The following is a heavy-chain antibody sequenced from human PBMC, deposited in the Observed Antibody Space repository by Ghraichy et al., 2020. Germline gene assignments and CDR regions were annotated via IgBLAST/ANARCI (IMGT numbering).Heavy chain of an antibody. CDR1: GFTFTSSA. J-gene: IGHJ4*02. CDR2: IVVGSGNT. CDR3: AADLGRSTSHGY. V-gene: IGHV1-58*01. Sequence: VKVSCKASGFTFTSSAVQWVRQARGQRLEWIGWIVVGSGNTNYAQKFQERVTITRDMSTSTAYMELSSLRSEDTAVYYCAADLGRSTSHGYWGQGTLVTVSS. D-gene: IGHD2-2*01.